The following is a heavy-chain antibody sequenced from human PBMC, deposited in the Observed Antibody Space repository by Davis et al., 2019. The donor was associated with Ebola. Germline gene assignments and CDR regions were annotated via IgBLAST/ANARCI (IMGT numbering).Heavy chain of an antibody. Sequence: GESLKISCAASGFTFSDYYMSWIRQAPGKGLEWVSYISSSGSTIYYADSVKGRFTISRDNAKNSLYLQMNSLRAEDTAVYYCARDSSSYYDFWSGYFGAGFDYWGQGTLVTVSS. J-gene: IGHJ4*02. D-gene: IGHD3-3*01. V-gene: IGHV3-11*04. CDR3: ARDSSSYYDFWSGYFGAGFDY. CDR1: GFTFSDYY. CDR2: ISSSGSTI.